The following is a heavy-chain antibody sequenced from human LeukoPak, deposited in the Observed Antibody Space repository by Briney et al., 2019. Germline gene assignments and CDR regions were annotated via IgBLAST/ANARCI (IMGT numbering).Heavy chain of an antibody. CDR1: GGSISSSNW. V-gene: IGHV4-4*02. D-gene: IGHD1-14*01. Sequence: SGTLSLTCAVSGGSISSSNWWSWVRQPPGKGLEWIGEIYHSGSTNYNPSLKSRVTISVDKSKNQFSLKLSSVTAADTAVYYCARAEFNYYYGMDVWGKGTTVTVSS. CDR3: ARAEFNYYYGMDV. CDR2: IYHSGST. J-gene: IGHJ6*04.